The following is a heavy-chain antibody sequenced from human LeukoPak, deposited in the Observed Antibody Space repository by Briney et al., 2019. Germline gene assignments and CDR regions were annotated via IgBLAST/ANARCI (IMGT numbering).Heavy chain of an antibody. Sequence: GGSLRLSCAASGFTFSSYAMSWVRQAPGKGLEWVSAISGSGGSTYYAHSVKGWFTISRDNSKKTLDLHMDSLRAEDTAVYYCAKERLGGNYGDYAVDYWGQGTMVTVSS. CDR1: GFTFSSYA. J-gene: IGHJ4*02. D-gene: IGHD4-17*01. V-gene: IGHV3-23*01. CDR3: AKERLGGNYGDYAVDY. CDR2: ISGSGGST.